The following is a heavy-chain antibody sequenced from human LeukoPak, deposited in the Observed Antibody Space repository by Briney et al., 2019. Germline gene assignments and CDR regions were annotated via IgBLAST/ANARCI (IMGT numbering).Heavy chain of an antibody. J-gene: IGHJ5*02. CDR3: SSRFDP. V-gene: IGHV4-34*01. CDR2: INHSGST. CDR1: GGSFSGYY. Sequence: SETLSLTCAVYGGSFSGYYWSWIRQPPGKGLEWIGEINHSGSTNYDPSLKSRVTISVDTSKNQFSLKLSSVTAADTAVYYCSSRFDPWGQGTLVTVSS.